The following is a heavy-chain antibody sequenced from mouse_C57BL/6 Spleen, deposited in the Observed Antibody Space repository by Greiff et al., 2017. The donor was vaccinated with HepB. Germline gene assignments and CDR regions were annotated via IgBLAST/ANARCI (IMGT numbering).Heavy chain of an antibody. CDR1: GYAFTNYL. V-gene: IGHV1-54*01. Sequence: QVQLQQSGAELVRPGTSVKVSCKASGYAFTNYLIEWVKQRPGQGLEWIGVINPGSGGTNYNEKFKGKATLTADKSSSTAYMQLSSLTSEDSAVYFCARRNYSNDYYAMDYWGQGTSVTVSS. CDR2: INPGSGGT. D-gene: IGHD2-5*01. J-gene: IGHJ4*01. CDR3: ARRNYSNDYYAMDY.